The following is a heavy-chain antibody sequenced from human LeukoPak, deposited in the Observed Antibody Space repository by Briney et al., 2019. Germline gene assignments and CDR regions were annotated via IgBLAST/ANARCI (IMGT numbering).Heavy chain of an antibody. D-gene: IGHD3-3*01. CDR2: ISSSGSTI. V-gene: IGHV3-48*03. CDR1: GFTFSSYE. Sequence: GGSLRLSCAASGFTFSSYEMNWVRQAPGKGLEWVSYISSSGSTIYYADSVKGRFTISRDNAKNSLYPQMNSLRAEDTAVYYCAKERYNYDFWSGYLDYWGQGTLVTVSS. J-gene: IGHJ4*02. CDR3: AKERYNYDFWSGYLDY.